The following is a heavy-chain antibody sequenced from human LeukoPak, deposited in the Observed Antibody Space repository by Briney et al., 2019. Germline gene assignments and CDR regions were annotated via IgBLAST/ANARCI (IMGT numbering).Heavy chain of an antibody. V-gene: IGHV3-74*01. D-gene: IGHD3-22*01. CDR1: GFTLSSYW. Sequence: GGSLRLSCAASGFTLSSYWMHWVRQAPGKGLVWVSRINSDGSSTSYADSVKGRFTISRDNAKNTLYLQMNSLRAEDTAVYYCARDYYYDSSGYYLGYWGQGTLVTVSS. J-gene: IGHJ4*02. CDR2: INSDGSST. CDR3: ARDYYYDSSGYYLGY.